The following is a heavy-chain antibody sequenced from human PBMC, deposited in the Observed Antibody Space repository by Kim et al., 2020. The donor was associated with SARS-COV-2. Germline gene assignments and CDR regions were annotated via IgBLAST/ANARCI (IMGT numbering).Heavy chain of an antibody. D-gene: IGHD3-22*01. V-gene: IGHV3-23*01. J-gene: IGHJ4*02. CDR3: AKRGYWYESSGYSGAFDY. Sequence: GGSLRLSCAASGFTFSAFAMNWVRQAPGKGLEWVSTISDSGGGSGGSTYYADSVKGRFTISRDNSKNTLHLQMNSLRADDTAVYYCAKRGYWYESSGYSGAFDYWGQGTLVTVSS. CDR2: ISDSGGGSGGST. CDR1: GFTFSAFA.